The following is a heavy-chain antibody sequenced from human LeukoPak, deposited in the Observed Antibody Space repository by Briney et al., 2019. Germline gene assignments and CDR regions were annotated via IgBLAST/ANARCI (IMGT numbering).Heavy chain of an antibody. CDR2: INPNSGGT. Sequence: ASVKVSCKASGYTFTGYYMHWVRQAPGQGLEWMGWINPNSGGTNYAQKFQGRVTMTRDTSISTAYMELSRLRSDDTAVYYCAAIAAADPYFDYWGQGTLVTASS. V-gene: IGHV1-2*02. CDR3: AAIAAADPYFDY. J-gene: IGHJ4*02. D-gene: IGHD6-13*01. CDR1: GYTFTGYY.